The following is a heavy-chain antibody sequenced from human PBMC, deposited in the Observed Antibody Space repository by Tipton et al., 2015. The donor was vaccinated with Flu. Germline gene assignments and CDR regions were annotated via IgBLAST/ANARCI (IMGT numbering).Heavy chain of an antibody. J-gene: IGHJ4*02. CDR1: GGSFSDHY. Sequence: TLSLTCAVSGGSFSDHYWSWIRQPPGKGLEWIGWIGEVDYSGTPKYNPSLESRVTISKDTSKNQVSLEVQSVTTADTAVYYCVRERAYTRSLWYVDYWGQGSLVTVSS. CDR3: VRERAYTRSLWYVDY. D-gene: IGHD1-14*01. CDR2: VDYSGTP. V-gene: IGHV4-34*01.